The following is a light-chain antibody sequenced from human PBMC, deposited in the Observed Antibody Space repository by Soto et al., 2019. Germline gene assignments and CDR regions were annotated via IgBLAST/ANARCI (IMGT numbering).Light chain of an antibody. CDR1: QSISSY. Sequence: DIQMSQSPSSLSASVGDGVTITCRASQSISSYVSWYQQKPGKAPKLLIYAASRLQSGVPSRFSGSRSGTDFTLTISSLQPEDFATYYCQQSYSRVTFGQGTRLEIK. CDR2: AAS. CDR3: QQSYSRVT. J-gene: IGKJ5*01. V-gene: IGKV1-39*01.